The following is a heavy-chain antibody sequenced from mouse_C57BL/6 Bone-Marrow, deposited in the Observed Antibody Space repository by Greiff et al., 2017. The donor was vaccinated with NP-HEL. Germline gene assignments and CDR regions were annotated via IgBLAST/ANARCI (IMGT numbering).Heavy chain of an antibody. D-gene: IGHD2-2*01. CDR1: YTFTDYYM. J-gene: IGHJ2*01. CDR2: YPGSGNTY. V-gene: IGHV1-83*01. CDR3: RPWGYDY. Sequence: VQLQQSGPELVKPGASVKMSCKASGYTFTDYYMHWVKQKPGKGLEWIGEIYPGSGNTYYNEKFKGKATLTADTSSSTAYMQLSSLTSEDSAVYFCARPWGYDYWGQGTTLTVSS.